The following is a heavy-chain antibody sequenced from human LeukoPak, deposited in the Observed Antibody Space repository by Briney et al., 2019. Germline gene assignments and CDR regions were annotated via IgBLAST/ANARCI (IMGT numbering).Heavy chain of an antibody. V-gene: IGHV3-30-3*01. D-gene: IGHD2-15*01. CDR1: GFTFSSYA. Sequence: GGSLRLSCAASGFTFSSYAMHWVRQAPGKGLEWVAVISYDGSNKYYADSVKGRFTISRDNSKNTLYLKMNSLRAEDTAVYYCARDSRAGRGGYYFDYWGQGTLVTVSS. J-gene: IGHJ4*02. CDR2: ISYDGSNK. CDR3: ARDSRAGRGGYYFDY.